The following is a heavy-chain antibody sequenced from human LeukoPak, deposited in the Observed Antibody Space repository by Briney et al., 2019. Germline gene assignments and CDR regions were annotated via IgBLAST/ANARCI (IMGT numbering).Heavy chain of an antibody. CDR1: GGSITSYH. CDR2: IYYSGST. CDR3: ARGGSGTYYHY. V-gene: IGHV4-59*01. D-gene: IGHD1-26*01. J-gene: IGHJ4*02. Sequence: PSETLSLTCTVSGGSITSYHYSGIRQPPGKGLEWIGYIYYSGSTNYNPSLKSRVTISVDTSKNQFSLKLSSVTAADTAVYYCARGGSGTYYHYWGQGTLVTVSS.